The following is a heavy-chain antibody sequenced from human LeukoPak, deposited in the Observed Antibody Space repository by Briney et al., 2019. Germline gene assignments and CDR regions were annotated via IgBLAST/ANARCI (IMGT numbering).Heavy chain of an antibody. CDR2: ISSSSSYI. V-gene: IGHV3-21*01. Sequence: GGSLRLSRAASGFTFSSYSMNWVRQAPGKGLEWVSSISSSSSYIYYADSVKGRFTISGDNAKNSLYLQMNSLRAEDTAVYYCARGSYSGYDYFDYWGQGTLVTVSS. CDR1: GFTFSSYS. CDR3: ARGSYSGYDYFDY. J-gene: IGHJ4*02. D-gene: IGHD5-12*01.